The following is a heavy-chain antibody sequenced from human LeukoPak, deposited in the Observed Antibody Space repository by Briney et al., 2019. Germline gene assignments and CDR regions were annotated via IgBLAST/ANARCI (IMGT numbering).Heavy chain of an antibody. J-gene: IGHJ4*02. CDR2: IYYSGST. D-gene: IGHD6-19*01. Sequence: SSETLSLTCTASGVSINSYYWSWIRQPPGKGLEWIGYIYYSGSTNYNPSLKSRVTISVDTSKYQYSLKLSSVTAADTAVYYCARGSGWSTDFDYWGQGTLVTVSP. CDR3: ARGSGWSTDFDY. V-gene: IGHV4-59*01. CDR1: GVSINSYY.